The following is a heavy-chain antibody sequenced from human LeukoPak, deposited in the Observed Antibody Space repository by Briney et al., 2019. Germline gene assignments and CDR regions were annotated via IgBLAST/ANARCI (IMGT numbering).Heavy chain of an antibody. D-gene: IGHD1-26*01. J-gene: IGHJ4*02. CDR1: GFTFSTYG. Sequence: PGGSLRLSCAASGFTFSTYGMHWVRQAPGKGLEWVAVIGHDGTYKDYRDSVKGRFTISRDSSKNTLYLQMNSLRAEDTAFYYCVRDLRVGRYFDYWGQGTLVTVSS. V-gene: IGHV3-33*01. CDR3: VRDLRVGRYFDY. CDR2: IGHDGTYK.